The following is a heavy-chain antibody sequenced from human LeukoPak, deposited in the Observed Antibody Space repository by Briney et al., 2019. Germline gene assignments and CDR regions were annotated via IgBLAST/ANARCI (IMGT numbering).Heavy chain of an antibody. CDR1: GGSISSYY. CDR2: FYYSGST. D-gene: IGHD5-12*01. V-gene: IGHV4-59*01. Sequence: PSETLSLTCTVSGGSISSYYWSWIRQPPGKGLEWIGYFYYSGSTNYNPSLKSRVTISVDTSKNQFSLKLSSVTAADTAVYYCATFPRGYSGYDYWGQGTLVTVSS. CDR3: ATFPRGYSGYDY. J-gene: IGHJ4*02.